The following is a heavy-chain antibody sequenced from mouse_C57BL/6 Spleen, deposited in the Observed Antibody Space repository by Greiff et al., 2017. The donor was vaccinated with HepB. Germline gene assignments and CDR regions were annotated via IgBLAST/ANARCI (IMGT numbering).Heavy chain of an antibody. J-gene: IGHJ2*01. V-gene: IGHV3-1*01. Sequence: VQLQQSGPGMVKPSQSLSLTCTVTGYSVTSGYDWHWIRHFPGNKLEWMGYISYSGSTNYNPSLKSRISITHDTSKNHFFLKLNSVTTEDTATYYCARGGTTVVAPDYWGQGTTLTVSS. D-gene: IGHD1-1*01. CDR3: ARGGTTVVAPDY. CDR1: GYSVTSGYD. CDR2: ISYSGST.